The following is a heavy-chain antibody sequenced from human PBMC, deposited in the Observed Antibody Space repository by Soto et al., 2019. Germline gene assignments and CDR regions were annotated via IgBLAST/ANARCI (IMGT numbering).Heavy chain of an antibody. Sequence: EVQLVESGGGLVKPGGSLRLSCAASGFTFSNAWMSWVRQAPGKGLEWVGRIKSKTDGGTTDYAAPVKGRFTISRDDSKNTLNLQINSLKTEDTAVYYCTGFNYDFWSGYYPPYWGQGTLVTVSS. V-gene: IGHV3-15*01. D-gene: IGHD3-3*01. CDR2: IKSKTDGGTT. CDR3: TGFNYDFWSGYYPPY. J-gene: IGHJ4*02. CDR1: GFTFSNAW.